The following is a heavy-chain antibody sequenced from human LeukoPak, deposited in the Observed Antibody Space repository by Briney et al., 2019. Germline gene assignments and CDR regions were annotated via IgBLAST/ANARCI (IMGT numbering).Heavy chain of an antibody. J-gene: IGHJ6*03. CDR1: GYTFTDYY. D-gene: IGHD2-2*01. V-gene: IGHV1-2*02. CDR2: INSKSGGT. Sequence: GASVKVSCKASGYTFTDYYMRWVRQAPGQGLEWMGWINSKSGGTDYAQRFQGRVTMTRDTSIRTGYMELSRLRSDDTAIYYCARGAYCSSISCLGGHPGYYYYMDVWGKGTTVTVSS. CDR3: ARGAYCSSISCLGGHPGYYYYMDV.